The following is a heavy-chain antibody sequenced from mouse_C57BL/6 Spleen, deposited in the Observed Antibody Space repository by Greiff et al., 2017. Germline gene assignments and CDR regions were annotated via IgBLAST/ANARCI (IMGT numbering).Heavy chain of an antibody. Sequence: EVQLVESGAELVKPGASVKLSCTASGFNIKDYYMHWVKQRTEQGLEWIGRIDPEDGETKYAPKFQGKATITADTSSNTAYLQLSSLTSEDTAVYYGAGGYYGNWGYAMDYWGQGTSVTVSS. CDR1: GFNIKDYY. V-gene: IGHV14-2*01. CDR3: AGGYYGNWGYAMDY. CDR2: IDPEDGET. D-gene: IGHD2-1*01. J-gene: IGHJ4*01.